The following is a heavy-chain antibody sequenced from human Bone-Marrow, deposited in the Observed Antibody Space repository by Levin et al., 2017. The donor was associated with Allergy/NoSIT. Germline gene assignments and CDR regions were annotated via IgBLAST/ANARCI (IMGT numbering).Heavy chain of an antibody. CDR1: GFSLSTSGVG. CDR2: IYWNDDK. CDR3: AHRRIAARPDPSWFDP. V-gene: IGHV2-5*01. J-gene: IGHJ5*02. D-gene: IGHD6-6*01. Sequence: ESGPTLVKPTQTLTLTCTFSGFSLSTSGVGVGWIRQPPGKALEWLALIYWNDDKRYSPSLKSRLTITKDTSKNQVVLTMTNMDPVDTATYYCAHRRIAARPDPSWFDPWGQGTLVTVSS.